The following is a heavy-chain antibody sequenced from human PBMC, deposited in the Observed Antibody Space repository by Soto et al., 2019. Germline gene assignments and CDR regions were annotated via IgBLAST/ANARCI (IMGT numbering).Heavy chain of an antibody. J-gene: IGHJ6*03. V-gene: IGHV1-8*01. CDR3: ARVLMYSSSWYGNYYYYYMDV. Sequence: ASVKVSCKASGYTFTSYDINWVRQATGQGLEWMGWMNPNSGNTGYAQKFQGGVTMTRNTSISTAYMELSSLRSEETAVYYCARVLMYSSSWYGNYYYYYMDVWGKGTTVTVSS. CDR1: GYTFTSYD. D-gene: IGHD6-13*01. CDR2: MNPNSGNT.